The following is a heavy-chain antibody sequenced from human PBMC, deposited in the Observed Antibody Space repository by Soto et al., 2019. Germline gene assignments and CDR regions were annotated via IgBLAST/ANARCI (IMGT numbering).Heavy chain of an antibody. CDR1: GGSISSGGYY. CDR2: IYYSGST. D-gene: IGHD3-10*01. J-gene: IGHJ5*02. CDR3: ARRITRWFDP. Sequence: QVQLQESGPGLVKPSQTLSLTCTVSGGSISSGGYYWSWIRQHPGKGLEWIGYIYYSGSTYYNPSLQSRVTISFNTCKNGSSLKLSFVTAAHEAVYSCARRITRWFDPWGQGTLVTVST. V-gene: IGHV4-31*03.